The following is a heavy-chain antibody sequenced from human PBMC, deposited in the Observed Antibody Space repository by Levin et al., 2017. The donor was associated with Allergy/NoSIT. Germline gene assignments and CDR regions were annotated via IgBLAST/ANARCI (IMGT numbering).Heavy chain of an antibody. CDR1: GGAISSGAYY. CDR3: ARIGADYGDIDS. V-gene: IGHV4-31*03. Sequence: SQTLSLTCTVSGGAISSGAYYWSWIRQHPGQGLEWIGYIFYTGSTYYNPSLKSRITISVDTSKTRFSVKLTSVTAADTAVYYCARIGADYGDIDSWGQGTLVTVS. D-gene: IGHD4-17*01. CDR2: IFYTGST. J-gene: IGHJ5*01.